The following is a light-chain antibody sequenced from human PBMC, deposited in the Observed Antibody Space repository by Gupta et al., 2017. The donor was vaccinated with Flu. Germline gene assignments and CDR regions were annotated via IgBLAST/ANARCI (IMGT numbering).Light chain of an antibody. J-gene: IGKJ2*03. CDR3: QQYMDYSYS. CDR1: QTIGNW. V-gene: IGKV1-5*03. CDR2: EAS. Sequence: DIQMTQSPSTLSASVGDRVTISCRASQTIGNWLAWYQLKPEKAPKFLIYEASSLESGVPSRFVSSRSGPEFALTISSLRPDDFATYYCQQYMDYSYSFGQGTKLEIK.